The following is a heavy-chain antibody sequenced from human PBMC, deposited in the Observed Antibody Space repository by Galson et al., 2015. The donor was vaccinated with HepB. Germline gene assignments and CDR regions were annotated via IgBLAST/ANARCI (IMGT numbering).Heavy chain of an antibody. CDR2: IWYDGSNK. CDR1: GFTFSSYG. V-gene: IGHV3-33*01. CDR3: ARDLYGDYAGAFDI. Sequence: SLRLSCAASGFTFSSYGMHWVRQAPGKGLEWVAVIWYDGSNKYYADSVKGRFTISRDNSKNTLYLQMNSLRAEDTAVYYCARDLYGDYAGAFDIWGQGTMVTVSS. D-gene: IGHD4-17*01. J-gene: IGHJ3*02.